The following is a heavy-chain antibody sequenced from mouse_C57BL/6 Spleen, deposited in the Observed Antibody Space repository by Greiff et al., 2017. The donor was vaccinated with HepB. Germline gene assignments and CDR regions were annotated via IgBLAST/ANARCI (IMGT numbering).Heavy chain of an antibody. CDR3: ASVDYRNYGYAMDY. CDR2: IDPSDSET. V-gene: IGHV1-52*01. CDR1: GYTFTSYW. J-gene: IGHJ4*01. D-gene: IGHD2-1*01. Sequence: QVQLQQPGAELVRPGYSVKLSCKASGYTFTSYWMHWVKQRPIQGLEWIGNIDPSDSETHYNQKFKDKATLTVDKSSSTAYMQLSSLTSEDSAVYYCASVDYRNYGYAMDYWGQGTSVTVSS.